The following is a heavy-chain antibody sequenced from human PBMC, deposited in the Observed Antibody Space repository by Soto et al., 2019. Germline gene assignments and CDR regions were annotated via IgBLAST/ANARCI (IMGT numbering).Heavy chain of an antibody. V-gene: IGHV1-69*01. D-gene: IGHD2-2*02. CDR3: ALCSSTSCYRDYYYGMDV. J-gene: IGHJ6*02. CDR2: IIPIFGTA. CDR1: GGTFSSYA. Sequence: QVQLVQSGAEVKKPGSSVKVSCKASGGTFSSYAISWVRQAPGQGLEWMGGIIPIFGTANYAQKFQGRVTITADESTSTAYLELSSLRSEDTAVYYCALCSSTSCYRDYYYGMDVWGQGTTVTVSS.